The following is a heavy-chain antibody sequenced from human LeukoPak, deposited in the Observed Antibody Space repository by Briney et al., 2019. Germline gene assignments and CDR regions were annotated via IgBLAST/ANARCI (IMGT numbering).Heavy chain of an antibody. CDR2: INQGGSDT. CDR3: TRDRSRAEDD. D-gene: IGHD1-14*01. Sequence: GGTLRLSCAASGLTFSGHWMSWVRQAPGKGQEWVANINQGGSDTYYVDSVKGRFTISRDNANNLLYLQMNSLRGEDTAVYYCTRDRSRAEDDWGQGTLVTVSS. J-gene: IGHJ4*02. CDR1: GLTFSGHW. V-gene: IGHV3-7*01.